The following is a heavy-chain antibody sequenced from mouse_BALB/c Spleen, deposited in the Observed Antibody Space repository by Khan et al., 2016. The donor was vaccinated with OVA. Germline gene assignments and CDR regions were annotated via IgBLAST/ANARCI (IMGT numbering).Heavy chain of an antibody. CDR2: INPRSSYT. CDR1: GYTFTSNT. Sequence: QVQLKQSGAELATPGASVKMSCKASGYTFTSNTMHWVKQRPGQGLEWIGYINPRSSYTNYNEKFKDKATLTADKSSSTAYMQLSSMTSEDSVVYYCARRTTGYAMDYWGQGTSVTVSS. V-gene: IGHV1-4*01. J-gene: IGHJ4*01. D-gene: IGHD2-14*01. CDR3: ARRTTGYAMDY.